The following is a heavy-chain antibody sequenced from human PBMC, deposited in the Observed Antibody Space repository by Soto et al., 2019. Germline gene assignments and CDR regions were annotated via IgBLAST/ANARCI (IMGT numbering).Heavy chain of an antibody. Sequence: SETLSLTCAVYGGSFGGYYWSWIRQPPGKGLEWIGEINHSGSTNYNPTLNSRATISADTSKNQLSLKLSSVNAADTAEYYCARVGGYSYGYRVGYYYYGMDVWGQGTTVTVS. CDR3: ARVGGYSYGYRVGYYYYGMDV. J-gene: IGHJ6*02. CDR1: GGSFGGYY. CDR2: INHSGST. V-gene: IGHV4-34*01. D-gene: IGHD5-18*01.